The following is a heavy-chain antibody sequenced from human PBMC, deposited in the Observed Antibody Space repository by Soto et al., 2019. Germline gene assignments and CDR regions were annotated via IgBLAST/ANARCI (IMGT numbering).Heavy chain of an antibody. J-gene: IGHJ5*02. CDR3: ARMSSAGTLNWFDP. CDR2: MNPGSGQT. CDR1: GYTFVNFD. V-gene: IGHV1-8*01. D-gene: IGHD6-13*01. Sequence: ASVKVSCKASGYTFVNFDISWVRQAAGQGLEWLGWMNPGSGQTGYASKFQGRVAMTRDASTGTSHRELSSLTSGDTAVYYCARMSSAGTLNWFDPWGQGTLVTVSS.